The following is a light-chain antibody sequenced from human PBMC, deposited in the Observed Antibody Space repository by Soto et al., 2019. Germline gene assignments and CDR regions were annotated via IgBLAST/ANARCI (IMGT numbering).Light chain of an antibody. CDR2: GNI. CDR1: NSNIGAGYD. V-gene: IGLV1-40*01. Sequence: QAVVTQPPSVSGAPGQRITISCTGSNSNIGAGYDVHWYQQLPGTAPKLLIYGNINRPSGVPDRFSGSKSGTSASLAITGLQAEDEADYYCQSYDSSLSGHVVFGGGTKLTVL. J-gene: IGLJ2*01. CDR3: QSYDSSLSGHVV.